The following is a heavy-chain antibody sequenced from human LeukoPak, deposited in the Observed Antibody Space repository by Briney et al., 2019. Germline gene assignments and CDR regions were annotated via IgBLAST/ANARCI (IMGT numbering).Heavy chain of an antibody. V-gene: IGHV3-30*03. Sequence: PGRSLRLSCAASGFTFSSYGMHGVRQAPGKGLEWVAVISNDGSNKLYGDSVKGRFTISRDNSKNTLYLQMNSLRAEDTAVYYCARSDGDMAAWGQGTLVTVSS. CDR1: GFTFSSYG. D-gene: IGHD2-21*01. CDR2: ISNDGSNK. J-gene: IGHJ5*02. CDR3: ARSDGDMAA.